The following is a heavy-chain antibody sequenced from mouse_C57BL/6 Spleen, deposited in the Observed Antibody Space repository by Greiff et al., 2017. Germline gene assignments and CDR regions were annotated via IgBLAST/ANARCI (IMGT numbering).Heavy chain of an antibody. D-gene: IGHD2-4*01. CDR3: ARRDDYDEGYFDV. J-gene: IGHJ1*03. CDR1: GYTFTSYW. Sequence: QVQLKQPGAELVRPGSSVKLSCKASGYTFTSYWMDWVKQRPGQGLEWIGNIYPSDSETHYNQKFKDKATLTVDKSSSTAYMQLSSLTSEDSAVYYCARRDDYDEGYFDVWGTGTTVTVSS. CDR2: IYPSDSET. V-gene: IGHV1-61*01.